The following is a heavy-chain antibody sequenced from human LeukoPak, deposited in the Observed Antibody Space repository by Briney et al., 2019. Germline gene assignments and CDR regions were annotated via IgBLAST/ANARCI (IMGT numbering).Heavy chain of an antibody. Sequence: PGGSLRLSCAASGFTFSNAWMNWVRQAPGKGLEWVGRIKSKTDGGTTDYAAPVKGRFTISRDDSKNTLYLQMNSLKTEDTAVYYCTTVHYYDSSGPYNDYWGQGTLVTVSS. CDR3: TTVHYYDSSGPYNDY. CDR1: GFTFSNAW. CDR2: IKSKTDGGTT. J-gene: IGHJ4*02. V-gene: IGHV3-15*07. D-gene: IGHD3-22*01.